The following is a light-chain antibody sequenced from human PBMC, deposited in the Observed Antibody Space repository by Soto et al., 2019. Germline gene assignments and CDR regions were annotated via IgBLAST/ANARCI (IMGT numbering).Light chain of an antibody. CDR1: QSVSSSY. CDR3: QQYGSSAWT. CDR2: DAS. J-gene: IGKJ1*01. V-gene: IGKV3-20*01. Sequence: EIVMTQSPATLSVSPGERATLACRVSQSVSSSYLAWYQQKPGQAPRLLIYDASSRATGIPDRFSGSGSGTDFTLTISRLEPEDFAVYYCQQYGSSAWTFGQGTKVDIK.